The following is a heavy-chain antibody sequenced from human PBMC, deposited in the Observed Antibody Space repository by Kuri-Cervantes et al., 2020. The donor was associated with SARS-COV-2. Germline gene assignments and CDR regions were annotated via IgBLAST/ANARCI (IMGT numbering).Heavy chain of an antibody. CDR3: ARSYYDFWSGYSPFDY. Sequence: SETLSLTCTVSGGSISSGSYYWSWIRQPAGKGLEWIGRIHTSGSSNYNPSLRSRVTMSVDTSKNQFSLKLSSVTAADTAVYYCARSYYDFWSGYSPFDYWGQGTLVTVSS. CDR1: GGSISSGSYY. D-gene: IGHD3-3*01. J-gene: IGHJ4*02. CDR2: IHTSGSS. V-gene: IGHV4-61*02.